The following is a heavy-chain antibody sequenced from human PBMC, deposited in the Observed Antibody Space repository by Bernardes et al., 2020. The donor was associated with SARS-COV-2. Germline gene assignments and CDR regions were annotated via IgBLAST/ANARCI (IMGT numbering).Heavy chain of an antibody. D-gene: IGHD3-9*01. CDR1: GGSFSNYY. J-gene: IGHJ3*01. V-gene: IGHV4-34*01. CDR2: IYHSGST. Sequence: SETLSLTCAVYGGSFSNYYWSWIRQPPGKGLEWIGEIYHSGSTNYNPSLKSRVTTSVDTSKNQFALKLNSVTTEDTAVYYCARDVGGTDWRFGGDVWGTGKKVHVSS. CDR3: ARDVGGTDWRFGGDV.